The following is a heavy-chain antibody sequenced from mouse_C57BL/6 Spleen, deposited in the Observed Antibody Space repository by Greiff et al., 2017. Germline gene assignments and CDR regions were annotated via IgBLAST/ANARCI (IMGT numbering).Heavy chain of an antibody. Sequence: QVQLQQPGAELVKPGASVKLSCKASGYTFTSYWMHWVKQRPGRGLEWIGRIDPNSGGTKYNEKFKSKATLTVDKPSSTAYMQLSSLTSEDSAVYYCARWVITTVVATRDYAMDYWGQGTSVTVSS. J-gene: IGHJ4*01. D-gene: IGHD1-1*01. CDR1: GYTFTSYW. V-gene: IGHV1-72*01. CDR3: ARWVITTVVATRDYAMDY. CDR2: IDPNSGGT.